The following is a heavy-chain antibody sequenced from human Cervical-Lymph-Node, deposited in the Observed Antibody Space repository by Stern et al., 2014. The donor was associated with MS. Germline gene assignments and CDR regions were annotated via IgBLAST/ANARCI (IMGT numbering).Heavy chain of an antibody. CDR3: ATPTPAHY. CDR2: ISGNGTTT. J-gene: IGHJ4*02. V-gene: IGHV3-48*02. CDR1: GFTFSPFS. D-gene: IGHD2-15*01. Sequence: EVQLVEYGGGLVQPGGPLRLSCTASGFTFSPFSMNWVRQAPGKGLEWVAYISGNGTTTYYSDSVKGRFTISRDNANNSLYLQMNCLRDEDTAVYYCATPTPAHYWGQGTLVPVSS.